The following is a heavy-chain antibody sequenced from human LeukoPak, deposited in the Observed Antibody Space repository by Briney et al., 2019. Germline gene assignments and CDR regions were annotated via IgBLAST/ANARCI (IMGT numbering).Heavy chain of an antibody. Sequence: GGSLRLSCAASGFTFSDYYMSWIRQAPGKGLEWVSYISSSGSTIYYADSVKGRFTISRDNAKSSLYLQMNSLRAEDTAVYYCAGGGYYDFWSGYPNWFDPWGQGTLVTVSS. CDR2: ISSSGSTI. J-gene: IGHJ5*02. D-gene: IGHD3-3*01. CDR1: GFTFSDYY. CDR3: AGGGYYDFWSGYPNWFDP. V-gene: IGHV3-11*04.